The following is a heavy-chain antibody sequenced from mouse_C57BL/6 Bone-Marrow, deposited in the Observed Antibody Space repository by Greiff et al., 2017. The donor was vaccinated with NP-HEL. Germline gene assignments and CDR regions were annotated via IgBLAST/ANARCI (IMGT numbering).Heavy chain of an antibody. CDR2: IYPGSGST. D-gene: IGHD2-2*01. CDR1: GYTFTSYW. CDR3: ARYPIGGLRLFDY. V-gene: IGHV1-55*01. J-gene: IGHJ2*01. Sequence: QVQLKQPGAELVKPGASVKMSCKASGYTFTSYWITWVKQRPGQGLEWIGDIYPGSGSTNYNEKFKSKATLTVDTSSSTAYMQLSSLTSEDSAVYYCARYPIGGLRLFDYWGQGTTLTVSS.